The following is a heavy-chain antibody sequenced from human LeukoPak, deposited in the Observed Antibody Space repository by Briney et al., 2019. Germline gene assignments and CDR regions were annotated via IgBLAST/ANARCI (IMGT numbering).Heavy chain of an antibody. CDR2: IYYSGST. CDR3: ARDLVSGYGDYALRGMAFAI. CDR1: GGSIRSGGYY. J-gene: IGHJ3*02. D-gene: IGHD4-17*01. Sequence: SETLSLTCTVSGGSIRSGGYYWSWIRQHPGNGLEWIGYIYYSGSTYYNPSLKSRVTISVDTSKNQFSLKLSSVTAADTAVYYCARDLVSGYGDYALRGMAFAIWGQGTMVTVSS. V-gene: IGHV4-31*03.